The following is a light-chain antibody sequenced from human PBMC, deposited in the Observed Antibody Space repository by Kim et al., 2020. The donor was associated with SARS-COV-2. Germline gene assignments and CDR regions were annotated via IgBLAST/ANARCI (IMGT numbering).Light chain of an antibody. CDR2: QDS. V-gene: IGLV3-1*01. CDR1: KLGDKY. J-gene: IGLJ2*01. CDR3: QAWDSSTVV. Sequence: VSPGQSASITCAGYKLGDKYACWYQQKPGQSPVLVIYQDSKRPSGIPERFSGSNSGNTATLTISGTQAMDEADYYCQAWDSSTVVFGGGTQLTVL.